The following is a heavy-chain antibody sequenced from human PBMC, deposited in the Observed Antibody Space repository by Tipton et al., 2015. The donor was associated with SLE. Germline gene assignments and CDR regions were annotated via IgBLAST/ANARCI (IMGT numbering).Heavy chain of an antibody. V-gene: IGHV4-59*11. Sequence: TLSLTCTVSGGSITSHYWSWIRQPPGKGLEWIGYISDSGTTHDNPSLKSRVTMSVDMSKNQFSLRLTSVTAADTAVYYCARTLGAIAHTVYDAFDIWGQGKMVTVSS. D-gene: IGHD1-26*01. CDR2: ISDSGTT. J-gene: IGHJ3*02. CDR3: ARTLGAIAHTVYDAFDI. CDR1: GGSITSHY.